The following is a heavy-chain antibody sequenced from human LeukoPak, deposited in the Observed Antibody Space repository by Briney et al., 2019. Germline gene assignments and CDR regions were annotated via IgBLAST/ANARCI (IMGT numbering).Heavy chain of an antibody. D-gene: IGHD3-10*01. CDR2: ISYDGSNK. V-gene: IGHV3-30-3*01. Sequence: GGSLRLSCAASGFTFSSYAMHWVRQAPGKGLEWVAVISYDGSNKYYADSVKGRFTISRDNSKNTLYLQMNSLRAEDTAVYYCARSLIVRGVITPKYGMDVWGQGTTVTVSS. CDR1: GFTFSSYA. CDR3: ARSLIVRGVITPKYGMDV. J-gene: IGHJ6*02.